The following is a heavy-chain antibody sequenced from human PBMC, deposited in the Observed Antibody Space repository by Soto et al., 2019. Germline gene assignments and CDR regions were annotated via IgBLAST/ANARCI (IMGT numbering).Heavy chain of an antibody. D-gene: IGHD4-17*01. CDR2: ISGSGAGT. Sequence: EVQLLESGGGLVQPGGSLRLSCAASGYIFSNCAMAWFRQAPGQGLEWVSAISGSGAGTHYTDSVKGRFTISRDNSKNTLYLQMNSLTAEDTAVYYCAKDPNGDYLGAFDSWGQGTLVTVSS. CDR3: AKDPNGDYLGAFDS. J-gene: IGHJ4*02. V-gene: IGHV3-23*01. CDR1: GYIFSNCA.